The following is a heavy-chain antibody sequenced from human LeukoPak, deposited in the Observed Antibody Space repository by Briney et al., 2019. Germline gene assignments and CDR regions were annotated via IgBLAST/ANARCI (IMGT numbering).Heavy chain of an antibody. CDR3: AKDRDSSGRYDAFDF. J-gene: IGHJ3*01. CDR1: GFTFSSYV. D-gene: IGHD6-19*01. Sequence: GGSLRLSCAASGFTFSSYVMNWVRQAPGKGLEWVSVISGGGGSTYYADSVKGRFTISRDNSKNTLFLQMNSLRAEDTAVYYCAKDRDSSGRYDAFDFWGQGTMVTVSS. V-gene: IGHV3-23*01. CDR2: ISGGGGST.